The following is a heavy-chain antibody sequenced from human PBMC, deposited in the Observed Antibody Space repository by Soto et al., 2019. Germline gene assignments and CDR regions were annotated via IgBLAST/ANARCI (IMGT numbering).Heavy chain of an antibody. J-gene: IGHJ6*02. CDR2: ISAYNGNT. CDR3: ARDAVAGMTPYSYYGMDV. D-gene: IGHD6-19*01. CDR1: GYTFTSYG. Sequence: QVQRVQSGAEVKKPGASVKVSCKASGYTFTSYGISWVRQAPGQGLEWMGWISAYNGNTNYAQKLQGRVTMTTDTSTSTAYMELRSLRSDDTAVYYCARDAVAGMTPYSYYGMDVWGQGTLVTVSS. V-gene: IGHV1-18*04.